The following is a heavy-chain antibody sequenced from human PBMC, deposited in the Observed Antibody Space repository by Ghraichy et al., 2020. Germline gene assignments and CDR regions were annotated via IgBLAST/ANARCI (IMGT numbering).Heavy chain of an antibody. CDR3: ASTVGYCSGGSCPKDEGDAFDI. V-gene: IGHV1-46*01. J-gene: IGHJ3*02. Sequence: ASVKVSCKASGYTFTSYYMHWVRQAPGQGLEWMGIINPSGGSTSYAQKFQGRVTMTRDTSTSTVYMELSSLRSEDTAVYYCASTVGYCSGGSCPKDEGDAFDIWGQGTMVTVSS. CDR2: INPSGGST. CDR1: GYTFTSYY. D-gene: IGHD2-15*01.